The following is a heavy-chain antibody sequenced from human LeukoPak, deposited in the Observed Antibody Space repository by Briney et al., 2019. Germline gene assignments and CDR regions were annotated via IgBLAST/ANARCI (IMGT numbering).Heavy chain of an antibody. J-gene: IGHJ6*02. Sequence: ASVKVSCKASGHTFTSYGISWVRQAPGQGREWMGWISAYNGNTNYAQKLQGRVTMTTDTSTSTAYIELRSLRSDDTAVYYCARETTRSGWSLYYYYYGMDVWGQGTTVTVSS. CDR3: ARETTRSGWSLYYYYYGMDV. V-gene: IGHV1-18*01. D-gene: IGHD6-19*01. CDR1: GHTFTSYG. CDR2: ISAYNGNT.